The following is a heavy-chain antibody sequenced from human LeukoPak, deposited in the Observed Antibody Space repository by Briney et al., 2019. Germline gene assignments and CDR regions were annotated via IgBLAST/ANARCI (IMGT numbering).Heavy chain of an antibody. D-gene: IGHD3-22*01. Sequence: SETLSLTCTVSGGSISSYYWSWIRQPPGKGLEWIGYIYYSGSTNYNPSLKSRVTISVDTSKNQFSLKLSSVTAADTAVYYCARVGGYYYDSSGYLLYWGQGTLVTVSS. CDR2: IYYSGST. V-gene: IGHV4-59*01. CDR1: GGSISSYY. J-gene: IGHJ4*02. CDR3: ARVGGYYYDSSGYLLY.